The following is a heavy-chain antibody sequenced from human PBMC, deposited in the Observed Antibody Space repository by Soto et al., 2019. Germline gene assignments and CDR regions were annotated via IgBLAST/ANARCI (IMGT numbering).Heavy chain of an antibody. CDR1: GGSFSGYY. CDR3: ARPDYGDSSFDY. J-gene: IGHJ4*02. D-gene: IGHD4-17*01. CDR2: INHSGST. Sequence: QVQLQQWGPGLLKPSETLSLTCAVYGGSFSGYYWSWIRQPPGKGLEWIGEINHSGSTNYNPSLKSRVTISVDTSKNQFSLKLSSVTAADTAVYYCARPDYGDSSFDYWGQGTLVTVSS. V-gene: IGHV4-34*01.